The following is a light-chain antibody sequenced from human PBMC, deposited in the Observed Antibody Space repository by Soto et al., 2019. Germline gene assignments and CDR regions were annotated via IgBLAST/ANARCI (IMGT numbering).Light chain of an antibody. CDR1: QSVRTK. CDR3: QQYNKWPAEIT. V-gene: IGKV3D-15*01. CDR2: GAS. Sequence: ETVMTQSPATLSVSPGERATLSCRASQSVRTKLDWYQQKPGQAPRLLIYGASSRATGIPARFSGSGSGTEFTLTISSLQSEDSGVYYCQQYNKWPAEITFGQGTRLEIK. J-gene: IGKJ5*01.